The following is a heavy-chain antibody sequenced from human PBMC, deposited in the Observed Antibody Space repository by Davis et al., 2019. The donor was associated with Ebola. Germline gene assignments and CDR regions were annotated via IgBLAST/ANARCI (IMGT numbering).Heavy chain of an antibody. J-gene: IGHJ4*02. CDR1: GYTFTSYA. CDR2: INAGNGNT. Sequence: ASVKVSCKASGYTFTSYAMHWVRQAPGQRLEWMGWINAGNGNTKYSQKFQGRVTITRDTSASTAYMELSSLRSEDTAVYYCASETYCSSTSCYAGLDYWGQGTLVTVSS. CDR3: ASETYCSSTSCYAGLDY. D-gene: IGHD2-2*01. V-gene: IGHV1-3*01.